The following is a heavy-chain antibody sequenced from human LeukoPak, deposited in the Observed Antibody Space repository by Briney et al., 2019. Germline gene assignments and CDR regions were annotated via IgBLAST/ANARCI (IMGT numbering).Heavy chain of an antibody. CDR3: ARLNFAYDTSGYLDY. V-gene: IGHV4-39*01. D-gene: IGHD3-22*01. CDR1: GASIDSANYY. CDR2: IYFSGSA. Sequence: SETLSLTCTVSGASIDSANYYWGWIRQPPGKGLEWIGSIYFSGSAYYKSSLMSRVTISLDTSKNLFSLKLSSVTAADMAVYYCARLNFAYDTSGYLDYWGQGTLLTVSS. J-gene: IGHJ4*02.